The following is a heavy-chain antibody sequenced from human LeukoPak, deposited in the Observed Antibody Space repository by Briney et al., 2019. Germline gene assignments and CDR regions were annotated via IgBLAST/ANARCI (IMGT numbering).Heavy chain of an antibody. CDR2: TSSSGGST. V-gene: IGHV3-23*01. CDR3: AKDSRTGYYYSDY. CDR1: GFTFNNYA. Sequence: PGGSLRLSCAASGFTFNNYAMGWVRQAPGTGLEWVSVTSSSGGSTYYADSVKGRFTISRDNSKNTLYLQMNSLRADDTAVYYCAKDSRTGYYYSDYWGQGTLVTVSS. J-gene: IGHJ4*02. D-gene: IGHD3-9*01.